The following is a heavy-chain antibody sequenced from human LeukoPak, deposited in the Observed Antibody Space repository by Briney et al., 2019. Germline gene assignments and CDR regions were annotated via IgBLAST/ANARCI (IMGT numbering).Heavy chain of an antibody. Sequence: KASETLSLTCAVYGGSFSGYYWSWIRQPPGKGLEWIGEINHSGSTNYNPSLKSRVTISVDTSKNQFSLKLSSVTAADTAVYYCAKTIFGARGWFDPWGQGTLVTVSS. D-gene: IGHD3-3*01. V-gene: IGHV4-34*01. CDR1: GGSFSGYY. J-gene: IGHJ5*02. CDR2: INHSGST. CDR3: AKTIFGARGWFDP.